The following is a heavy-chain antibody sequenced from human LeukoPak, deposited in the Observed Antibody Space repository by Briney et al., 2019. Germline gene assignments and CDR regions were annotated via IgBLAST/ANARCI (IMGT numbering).Heavy chain of an antibody. J-gene: IGHJ6*02. CDR1: GYTFINYD. D-gene: IGHD6-6*01. Sequence: ASVKVSCKASGYTFINYDINWVRQATGQGLEWMGWMNPNSGNTGYAQKFQGRVTMTRNTSISTAYMELSSLRSEDTAVYYCARSDSGSSFLHYYYYYGMDVWGQGTTVTVSS. V-gene: IGHV1-8*01. CDR3: ARSDSGSSFLHYYYYYGMDV. CDR2: MNPNSGNT.